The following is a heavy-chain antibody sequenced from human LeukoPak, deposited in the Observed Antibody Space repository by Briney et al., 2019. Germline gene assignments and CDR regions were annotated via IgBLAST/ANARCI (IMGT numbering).Heavy chain of an antibody. J-gene: IGHJ6*02. V-gene: IGHV4-31*02. CDR2: IYYSGST. Sequence: SWVRQHPGKGLEWIGYIYYSGSTYYNPSLKSRVTISVDTSKNQFSLKLSSVTAADTAVYYCARYVAAGSFYYYYYGMDVWGQGTTVTVSS. CDR3: ARYVAAGSFYYYYYGMDV. D-gene: IGHD6-19*01.